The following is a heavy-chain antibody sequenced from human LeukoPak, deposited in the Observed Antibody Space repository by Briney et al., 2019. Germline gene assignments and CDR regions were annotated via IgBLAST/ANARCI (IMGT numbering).Heavy chain of an antibody. Sequence: PGGSLRLSCAASGFTFSSYAMSWVRQAPGKGLEWVSAIRGSGGSTYYADSVKGRFTISRDNSKNTLYLQMNSLRAEDTAVYYCAKDLRATVTPDYYMDVWGKGTTVTVSS. CDR2: IRGSGGST. D-gene: IGHD4-17*01. V-gene: IGHV3-23*01. J-gene: IGHJ6*03. CDR1: GFTFSSYA. CDR3: AKDLRATVTPDYYMDV.